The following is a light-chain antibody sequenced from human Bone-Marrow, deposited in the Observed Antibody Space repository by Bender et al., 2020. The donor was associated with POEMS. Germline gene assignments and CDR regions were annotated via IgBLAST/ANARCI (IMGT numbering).Light chain of an antibody. CDR2: SSH. CDR1: SSNIGAHA. CDR3: AVWDDRLYSWV. V-gene: IGLV1-44*01. J-gene: IGLJ3*02. Sequence: QSVLTQPPSASGTPGQRVTISCSGGSSNIGAHAVNWYQHLPGTAPKLLIYSSHRRPSEVPYRFSGSRSGTSASLAISGLQSEDEADYYCAVWDDRLYSWVFGGAAKL.